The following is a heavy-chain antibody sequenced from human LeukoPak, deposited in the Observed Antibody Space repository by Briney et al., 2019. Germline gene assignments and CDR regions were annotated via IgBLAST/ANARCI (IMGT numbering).Heavy chain of an antibody. Sequence: SETLSLTCTVSGDSISSSSSYWGWIRQPPGKGLEWIGSIYYSGSTYYNTSLKSRVTISVDTSKNQFSLKLISVTAADTAVYYCASRKLGNDYWGQGTLVTVSS. V-gene: IGHV4-39*07. D-gene: IGHD7-27*01. CDR1: GDSISSSSSY. J-gene: IGHJ4*02. CDR2: IYYSGST. CDR3: ASRKLGNDY.